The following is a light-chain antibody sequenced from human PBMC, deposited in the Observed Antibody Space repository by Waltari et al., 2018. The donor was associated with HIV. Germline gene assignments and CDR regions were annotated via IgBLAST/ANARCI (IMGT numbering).Light chain of an antibody. J-gene: IGKJ4*01. V-gene: IGKV3D-11*02. CDR3: QQRSHRGLT. Sequence: EIVLTQSPATLSLSPGERATLFCRASQSVTSYLDWYHQKPGQALRLLIYDSSKSTPGIPARFSGSGPGTDFSLTISTLVPEDFAIYYCQQRSHRGLTFGGGTRVDIK. CDR2: DSS. CDR1: QSVTSY.